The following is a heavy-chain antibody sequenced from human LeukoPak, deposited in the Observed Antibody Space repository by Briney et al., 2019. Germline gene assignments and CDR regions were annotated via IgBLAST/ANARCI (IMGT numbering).Heavy chain of an antibody. CDR1: GFTFSSYW. V-gene: IGHV3-23*01. Sequence: GGSLRLSCAASGFTFSSYWMHWVRHVPGKGLEWVSAISGSGGSTYYADSVKGRFTISRDNSKNTLYLQMNSLRAEDTAVYYCAKATGLLGYYYYYGMDVWGQGTTVTVSS. CDR3: AKATGLLGYYYYYGMDV. CDR2: ISGSGGST. D-gene: IGHD7-27*01. J-gene: IGHJ6*02.